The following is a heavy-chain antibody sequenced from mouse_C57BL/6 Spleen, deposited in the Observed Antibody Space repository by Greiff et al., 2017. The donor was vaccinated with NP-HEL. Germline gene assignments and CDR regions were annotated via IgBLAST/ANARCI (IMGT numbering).Heavy chain of an antibody. V-gene: IGHV5-4*01. Sequence: EVKVVESGGGLVKPGGSLKLSCAASGFTFSSYAMSWVRQTPEKRLEWVATISDGGSYTYYPDNVKGRFTISRDNAKNNLYLQMSHLKSEDTAMYYCARDGLGRGYFEVWGTGTTVTVSS. CDR3: ARDGLGRGYFEV. CDR1: GFTFSSYA. J-gene: IGHJ1*03. CDR2: ISDGGSYT. D-gene: IGHD4-1*01.